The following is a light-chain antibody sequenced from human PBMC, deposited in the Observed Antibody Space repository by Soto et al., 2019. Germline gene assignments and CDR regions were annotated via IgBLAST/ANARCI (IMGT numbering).Light chain of an antibody. V-gene: IGKV3-11*01. J-gene: IGKJ5*01. Sequence: EVVLPQSPVTLSLSPGERATLSCRASQSFRGLLAWYQQKPGQAPSLLIYDAYNRATGIQPRFSGSGSGTDFTLTISSLEPEDSAVYYCQQCHMWPITFGQGTRLEIK. CDR1: QSFRGL. CDR3: QQCHMWPIT. CDR2: DAY.